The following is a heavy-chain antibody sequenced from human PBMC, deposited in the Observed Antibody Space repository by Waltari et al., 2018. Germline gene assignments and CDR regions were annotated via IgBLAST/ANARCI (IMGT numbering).Heavy chain of an antibody. V-gene: IGHV1-69*01. Sequence: QVQLVQSGAEVKKPGSSVKVSCKASGGTFSSYAISWVRQAPGQGLEWRGGIIPIFGTANYAQKFQGRVTITADESTSTAYMELSSLRSEDTAVYYCAREGIVVVPAAPLGYYYGMDVWGQGTTVTVSS. CDR1: GGTFSSYA. CDR2: IIPIFGTA. J-gene: IGHJ6*02. D-gene: IGHD2-2*01. CDR3: AREGIVVVPAAPLGYYYGMDV.